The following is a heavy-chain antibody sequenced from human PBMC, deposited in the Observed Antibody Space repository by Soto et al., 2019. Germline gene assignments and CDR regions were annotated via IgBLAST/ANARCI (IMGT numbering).Heavy chain of an antibody. CDR1: GGTFSSYA. CDR3: ARQGGEGITIFRVVILPVWFDP. Sequence: GASVKVSCKASGGTFSSYAISWVRQAPGQGLEWMGGIIPIFGTANYAQKFQGRVTMPRDTSTSTVYMELSSLRSEDTAVYYCARQGGEGITIFRVVILPVWFDPWGQGPLVTVPS. V-gene: IGHV1-69*05. D-gene: IGHD3-3*01. CDR2: IIPIFGTA. J-gene: IGHJ5*02.